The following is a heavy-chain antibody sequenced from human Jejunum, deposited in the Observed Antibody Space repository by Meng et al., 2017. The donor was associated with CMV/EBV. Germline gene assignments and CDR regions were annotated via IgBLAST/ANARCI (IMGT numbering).Heavy chain of an antibody. V-gene: IGHV4-39*01. Sequence: GGSFSGSSYYWGWIRQPPGKGLEWIGTLSYSGRTNYNPSLKSRLTISVDTSKNQFSLKLRSVTAADTAVYYCAKTMFRGLLYFDYWGQGTLVTVSS. CDR3: AKTMFRGLLYFDY. CDR1: GGSFSGSSYY. D-gene: IGHD3-10*01. CDR2: LSYSGRT. J-gene: IGHJ4*02.